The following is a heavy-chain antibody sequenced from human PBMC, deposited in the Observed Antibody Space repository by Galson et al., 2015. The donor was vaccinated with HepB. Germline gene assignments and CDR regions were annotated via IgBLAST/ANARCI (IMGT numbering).Heavy chain of an antibody. CDR1: GFTVSSNY. J-gene: IGHJ6*02. CDR2: IYSGGST. D-gene: IGHD4-17*01. CDR3: ARDLPQDPHELYGDYPPHYYYYYGMDV. Sequence: SLRLSCAASGFTVSSNYMSWVRQAPGKGLEWVSVIYSGGSTYYADSVKGRFTISRDNSKNTLYLQMNSLRAEDTAVYYCARDLPQDPHELYGDYPPHYYYYYGMDVWGQGTTVTVSS. V-gene: IGHV3-66*02.